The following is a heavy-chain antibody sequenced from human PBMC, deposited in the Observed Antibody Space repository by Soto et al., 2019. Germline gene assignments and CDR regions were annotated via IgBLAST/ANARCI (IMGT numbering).Heavy chain of an antibody. V-gene: IGHV3-23*01. CDR3: AKGWGDY. CDR2: ISSSGGST. CDR1: GFTFSSYN. D-gene: IGHD7-27*01. Sequence: EVQLLESGGGLVQPGGSLRLSCAASGFTFSSYNMSWVRQGPGKGLEWVSGISSSGGSTVYADSVKGRFTISRDNFKNTLYLQMNSLRAEDTAVYYCAKGWGDYWGQGTTVIVSS. J-gene: IGHJ4*02.